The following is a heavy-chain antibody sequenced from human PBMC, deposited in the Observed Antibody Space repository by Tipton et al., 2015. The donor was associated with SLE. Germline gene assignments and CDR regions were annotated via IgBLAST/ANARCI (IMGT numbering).Heavy chain of an antibody. Sequence: LRLSCTVSGGSINYYYWNWIRQPPGKGLEWIGYVFYNGNTNYNASLKSRVTMSVDTSKGQFSLQLRSVTAADTAVYYCARGGHCTSDSCYVYYYYMDVWGEGTTVAVPS. D-gene: IGHD2-2*01. CDR2: VFYNGNT. CDR1: GGSINYYY. V-gene: IGHV4-59*01. J-gene: IGHJ6*03. CDR3: ARGGHCTSDSCYVYYYYMDV.